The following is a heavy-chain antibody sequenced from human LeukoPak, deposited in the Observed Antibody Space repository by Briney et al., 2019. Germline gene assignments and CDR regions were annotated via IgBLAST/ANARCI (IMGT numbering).Heavy chain of an antibody. D-gene: IGHD6-13*01. Sequence: PGGSLRLSCTDSGFTFSHYEMNWVRQAPGKGLEWVSYISSSGSTIYYADSVKGRFTISRDNAKNSLYLQMNSLRAEDTAVYYCARDFLAAAGSYYFDYWGQGTLVTVSS. J-gene: IGHJ4*02. CDR3: ARDFLAAAGSYYFDY. V-gene: IGHV3-48*03. CDR1: GFTFSHYE. CDR2: ISSSGSTI.